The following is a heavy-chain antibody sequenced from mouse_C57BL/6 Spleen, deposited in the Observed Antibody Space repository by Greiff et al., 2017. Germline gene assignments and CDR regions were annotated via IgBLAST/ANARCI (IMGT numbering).Heavy chain of an antibody. CDR2: INPSSGYT. CDR1: GYTFTSYW. J-gene: IGHJ1*03. CDR3: ARSNCDYDRGDFDV. D-gene: IGHD2-4*01. V-gene: IGHV1-7*01. Sequence: QVQLQQSGAELAKPGASVKLSCKASGYTFTSYWMHWVKQRPGKGLEWIGYINPSSGYTKYNQKFKDKATLTADKSSSTAYMQRSILTYEDSAVYYCARSNCDYDRGDFDVWGTGTTVTVSS.